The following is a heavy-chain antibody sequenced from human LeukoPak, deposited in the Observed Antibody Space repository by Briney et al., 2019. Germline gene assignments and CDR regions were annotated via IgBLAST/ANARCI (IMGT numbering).Heavy chain of an antibody. CDR2: IYTSGST. J-gene: IGHJ4*02. Sequence: SETLSLTCTVSGGSISNDNYWSWIRQAAGKGLEWIGRIYTSGSTNYNPSLKSRVTLSLDTSKNQLSLELSSVTAADTAVYYCARDLEGAGLFDYWGRGTLVTVSS. D-gene: IGHD1-26*01. CDR3: ARDLEGAGLFDY. V-gene: IGHV4-61*02. CDR1: GGSISNDNY.